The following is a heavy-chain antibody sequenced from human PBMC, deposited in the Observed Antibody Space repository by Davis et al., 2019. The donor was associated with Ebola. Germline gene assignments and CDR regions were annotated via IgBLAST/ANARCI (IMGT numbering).Heavy chain of an antibody. Sequence: SETLSLTCDVSGGSISSDNWWNWVRQPPGKGLEWIGEIYHSGSTNYNPSLKSRVTISVDPSKNQFSLKLNSVTAADTAVYYCARSGYSGYDPRINFDTGAREPWSPSPQ. CDR2: IYHSGST. J-gene: IGHJ4*02. V-gene: IGHV4-4*02. CDR3: ARSGYSGYDPRINFDT. D-gene: IGHD5-12*01. CDR1: GGSISSDNW.